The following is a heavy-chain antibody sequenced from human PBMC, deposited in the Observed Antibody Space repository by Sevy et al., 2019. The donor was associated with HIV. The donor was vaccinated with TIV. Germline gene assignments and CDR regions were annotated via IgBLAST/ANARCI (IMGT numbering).Heavy chain of an antibody. Sequence: ASVTVSCKASGGTFSSYAISWVRHAPGQGLEWMGGIIPIFGTANYAQKFQGRVTITADESTSTAYMELSSLRSEDTAVYYCARGGYCSSTSCLHNWFDPWGQGTLVTVSS. CDR1: GGTFSSYA. D-gene: IGHD2-2*01. V-gene: IGHV1-69*13. CDR2: IIPIFGTA. J-gene: IGHJ5*02. CDR3: ARGGYCSSTSCLHNWFDP.